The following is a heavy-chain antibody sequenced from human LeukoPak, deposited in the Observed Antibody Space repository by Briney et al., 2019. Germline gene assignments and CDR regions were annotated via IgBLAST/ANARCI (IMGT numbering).Heavy chain of an antibody. CDR3: ARGPQGGYEC. J-gene: IGHJ4*02. V-gene: IGHV3-30-3*01. Sequence: GGSLRLSCAASGFTFSNYAMHWVRQAPGKGLEWVAVISYDGSNKYYADSVRGRFTISRDNSKNTLYLQMNSLRAEDTAVYYCARGPQGGYECWGQGTLVTVSS. D-gene: IGHD5-12*01. CDR2: ISYDGSNK. CDR1: GFTFSNYA.